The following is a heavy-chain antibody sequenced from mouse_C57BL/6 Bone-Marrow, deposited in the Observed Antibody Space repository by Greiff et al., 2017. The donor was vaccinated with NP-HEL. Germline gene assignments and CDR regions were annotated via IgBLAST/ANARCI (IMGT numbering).Heavy chain of an antibody. V-gene: IGHV1-81*01. Sequence: QVQLQQSGAELARPGASVKLSCKASGYTFTSYGISWVKQRTGQGLEWIGEIYPRSGNTYYNEKFKGKATLTADKSSSTAYMELRSLTSEDSAVYFCARDDGYYPYAMDYWGQGTSVTVSS. CDR2: IYPRSGNT. D-gene: IGHD2-3*01. CDR1: GYTFTSYG. CDR3: ARDDGYYPYAMDY. J-gene: IGHJ4*01.